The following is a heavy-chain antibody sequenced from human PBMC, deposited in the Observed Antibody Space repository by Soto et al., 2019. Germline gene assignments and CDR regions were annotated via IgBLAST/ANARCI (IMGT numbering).Heavy chain of an antibody. D-gene: IGHD6-13*01. J-gene: IGHJ5*02. CDR1: GFTFRSFT. CDR3: TRDASRDSSARGWFDP. V-gene: IGHV3-21*01. Sequence: WGSLRLSCAASGFTFRSFTMNWVRQAPGKGLEWVSTISSNSAYIYYTDALRGRFTISRDNAKNSLHLQMDSLRAEDTAVYYCTRDASRDSSARGWFDPWGPGTLVTVSS. CDR2: ISSNSAYI.